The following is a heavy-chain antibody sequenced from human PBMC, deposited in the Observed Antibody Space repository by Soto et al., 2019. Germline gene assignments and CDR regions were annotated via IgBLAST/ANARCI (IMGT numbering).Heavy chain of an antibody. V-gene: IGHV4-30-4*01. Sequence: SETLSLTCTVSGGSISSRDYYWSWIRQPPGKGLEWIGYIYYSGSTYYNPSLKSRVSISVDTSKNQFSLKLSSVTAADTAVYYCASHDYAHYGMDVWGQGTTVTVSS. CDR2: IYYSGST. CDR1: GGSISSRDYY. CDR3: ASHDYAHYGMDV. J-gene: IGHJ6*02. D-gene: IGHD3-16*01.